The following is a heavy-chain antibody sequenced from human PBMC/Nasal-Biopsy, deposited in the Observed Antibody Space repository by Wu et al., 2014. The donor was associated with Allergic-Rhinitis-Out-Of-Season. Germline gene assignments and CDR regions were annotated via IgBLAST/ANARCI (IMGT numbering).Heavy chain of an antibody. CDR3: AKDGRKDDTLG. CDR1: GFTFSDYA. CDR2: ISGSGGST. V-gene: IGHV3-23*01. J-gene: IGHJ4*02. Sequence: LRLSCAASGFTFSDYAMSWVRQAPGKGLEWVSGISGSGGSTYYADSVKGRFTISRDNSKNTLYLQMNSLRAEDTAVYYCAKDGRKDDTLGWGQGTLVTVSS. D-gene: IGHD1-1*01.